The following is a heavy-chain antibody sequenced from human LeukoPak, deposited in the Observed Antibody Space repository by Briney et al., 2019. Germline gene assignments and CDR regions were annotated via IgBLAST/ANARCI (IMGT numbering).Heavy chain of an antibody. D-gene: IGHD6-19*01. CDR1: GFTFSSYA. V-gene: IGHV3-30-3*01. J-gene: IGHJ6*02. CDR3: ARGTPSSSGWLYYGMDV. Sequence: GGSLRLSCAASGFTFSSYAMHWVHQAPGKELEWVAVISYDGSNKYYADSVKGRFTISRDNSKNTLYLQMNSLRAEDTAVYYCARGTPSSSGWLYYGMDVWGQGTTVTVSS. CDR2: ISYDGSNK.